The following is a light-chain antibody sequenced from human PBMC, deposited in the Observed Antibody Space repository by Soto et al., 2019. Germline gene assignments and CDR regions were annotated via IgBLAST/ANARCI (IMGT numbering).Light chain of an antibody. CDR2: GAS. V-gene: IGKV3-20*01. J-gene: IGKJ1*01. CDR3: QQYGSSPWT. CDR1: QSVSSSY. Sequence: EIVLTQSPGTLSLSPGERVTLSCRASQSVSSSYLAWYQQKPGQAPRLLIYGASSRATGIPVRFSGSGSGTDFTLTISRLEPEDFAVYYCQQYGSSPWTFGQGTKVEIK.